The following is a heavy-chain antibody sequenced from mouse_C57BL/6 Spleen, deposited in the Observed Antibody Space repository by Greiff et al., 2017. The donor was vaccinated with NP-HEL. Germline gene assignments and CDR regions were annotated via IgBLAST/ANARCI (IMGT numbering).Heavy chain of an antibody. CDR1: GYTFTDYE. Sequence: VQLQQSGAELVRPGASVTLSCKASGYTFTDYEMHWVKQTPVHGLEWIGAIDPETGGTAYNQKFKGKAILTADKSSSTAYMELRSLTSEDSAVYYCTNYGNYVDAMDYWGQGTSVTVSS. V-gene: IGHV1-15*01. CDR2: IDPETGGT. J-gene: IGHJ4*01. CDR3: TNYGNYVDAMDY. D-gene: IGHD2-1*01.